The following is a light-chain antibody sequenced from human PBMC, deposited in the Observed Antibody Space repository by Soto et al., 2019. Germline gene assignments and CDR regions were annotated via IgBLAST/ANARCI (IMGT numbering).Light chain of an antibody. CDR3: SSYAASNNLGV. CDR2: EVS. CDR1: SSDVGGYNY. J-gene: IGLJ2*01. V-gene: IGLV2-8*01. Sequence: QSALTQPPSASGSPGQSVTISCIGTSSDVGGYNYVSWYQQHPGKAPKLMIYEVSKRPSGVPDRFSGSKSGNTASLTVSGIQAEDEADYYCSSYAASNNLGVFGGGTTLTVL.